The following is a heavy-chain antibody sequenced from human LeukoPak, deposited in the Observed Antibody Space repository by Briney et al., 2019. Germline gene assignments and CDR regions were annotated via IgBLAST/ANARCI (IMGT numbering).Heavy chain of an antibody. CDR1: GGSFSGYY. CDR2: INHSGST. V-gene: IGHV4-34*01. Sequence: SETLSLTCAVYGGSFSGYYWSWIRQPPGKGLEWIGEINHSGSTNYNPSLKSRVTISVDTSKNQFSLKLSSVTAADTAVYYCARGRWSYYHYYYYYYMDVWGKGTTVTVSS. D-gene: IGHD3-10*01. J-gene: IGHJ6*03. CDR3: ARGRWSYYHYYYYYYMDV.